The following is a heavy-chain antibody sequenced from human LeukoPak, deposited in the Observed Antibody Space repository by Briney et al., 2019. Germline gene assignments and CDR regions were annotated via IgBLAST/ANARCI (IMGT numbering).Heavy chain of an antibody. CDR1: GFTFDDYG. J-gene: IGHJ3*02. D-gene: IGHD1-26*01. CDR2: INWNGGST. Sequence: GGSLRLSCAAYGFTFDDYGMSWVRQAPGKGLEWVSGINWNGGSTGYADSVKGRFTISRDNAKNSLYLQMNSLRAEDTALYYCARASIIRWELLSDFDIWGQGTMVTVSS. CDR3: ARASIIRWELLSDFDI. V-gene: IGHV3-20*04.